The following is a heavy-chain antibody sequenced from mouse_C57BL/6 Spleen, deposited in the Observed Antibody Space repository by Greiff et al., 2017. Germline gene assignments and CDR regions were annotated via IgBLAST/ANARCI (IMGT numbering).Heavy chain of an antibody. CDR3: AHYYGGY. D-gene: IGHD1-2*01. Sequence: QVQLQQSGAELVRPGASVTLSCKASGYTFTDYEMHWVKQTPVHGLEWIGAIDPETGGTAYNQTFKGKAILTADKSSSTAYMELRSQKSEASAVYYCAHYYGGYWGQGTTLTVSS. J-gene: IGHJ2*01. V-gene: IGHV1-15*01. CDR1: GYTFTDYE. CDR2: IDPETGGT.